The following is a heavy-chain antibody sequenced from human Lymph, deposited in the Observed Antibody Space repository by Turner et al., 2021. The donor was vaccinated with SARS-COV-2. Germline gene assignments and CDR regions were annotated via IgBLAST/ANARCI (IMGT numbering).Heavy chain of an antibody. CDR3: ARIAAPCMGGGVFYYYYGMDV. V-gene: IGHV1-69*10. D-gene: IGHD6-13*01. J-gene: IGHJ6*02. CDR1: GGTFSSYA. CDR2: IIPILGIA. Sequence: QVQLVQSGAEVKKPGSSVKVSCKASGGTFSSYAISWVRQAPGQGLAWMGGIIPILGIANFAQGFQGGVTITAEKSTSTAYLEPSSLRFEATAVYYCARIAAPCMGGGVFYYYYGMDVWGQGTTVTVSS.